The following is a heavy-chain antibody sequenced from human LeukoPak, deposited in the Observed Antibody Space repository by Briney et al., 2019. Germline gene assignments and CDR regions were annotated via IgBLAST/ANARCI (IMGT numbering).Heavy chain of an antibody. CDR3: ARTDSSKRRYGSGRYYYYGMDV. CDR2: INPNSGGT. Sequence: GASVKVSCKASGYTFTGYYMHWVRQAPGQGLEWMGWINPNSGGTNYAQKFQGRVTMTRDTSISTAYMELSRLRSDDTAVYYCARTDSSKRRYGSGRYYYYGMDVWGQGTTVTVSS. CDR1: GYTFTGYY. J-gene: IGHJ6*02. V-gene: IGHV1-2*02. D-gene: IGHD3-10*01.